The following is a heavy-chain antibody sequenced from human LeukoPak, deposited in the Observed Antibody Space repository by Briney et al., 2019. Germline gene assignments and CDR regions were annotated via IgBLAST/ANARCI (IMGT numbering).Heavy chain of an antibody. V-gene: IGHV3-30*02. CDR1: GFTFSSYG. D-gene: IGHD3-10*01. CDR3: ANLWFGELFRADY. J-gene: IGHJ4*02. Sequence: GGSLRLSCAASGFTFSSYGMHWVRQAPGKGLEWAAFIRYDGSNKYYADSVKGRFTISRDNSKNTLYLQMNSLRAEDTAVYYCANLWFGELFRADYWGQGTLVTVSS. CDR2: IRYDGSNK.